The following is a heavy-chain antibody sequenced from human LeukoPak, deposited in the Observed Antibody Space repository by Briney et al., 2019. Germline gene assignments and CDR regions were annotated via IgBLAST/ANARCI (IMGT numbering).Heavy chain of an antibody. V-gene: IGHV3-7*01. CDR1: EFTFSGHQ. J-gene: IGHJ3*01. Sequence: GGSLRLSCAASEFTFSGHQMSWVRQAPGKGPEWVAKIIQDGSEKYYMDSVKGRFFISRDNVKNSLYLQINSLRVEDTAVYYCARDWRQDNAFDLWGQGTMVTVSS. CDR3: ARDWRQDNAFDL. CDR2: IIQDGSEK. D-gene: IGHD2-15*01.